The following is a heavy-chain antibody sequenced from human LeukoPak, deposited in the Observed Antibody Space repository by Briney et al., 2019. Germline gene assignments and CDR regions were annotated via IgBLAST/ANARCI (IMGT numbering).Heavy chain of an antibody. CDR2: MNPNCGNT. D-gene: IGHD2-15*01. CDR3: AREGTYCSGGSCYHYFDY. V-gene: IGHV1-8*03. Sequence: EASVKVSCKASGYTFTSYDINWVRQATGQGLEWMGWMNPNCGNTGYAQKFQGRVTITRNTSISTAYMELSSLRSEDTAVYYCAREGTYCSGGSCYHYFDYWGQGTLVTVSS. CDR1: GYTFTSYD. J-gene: IGHJ4*02.